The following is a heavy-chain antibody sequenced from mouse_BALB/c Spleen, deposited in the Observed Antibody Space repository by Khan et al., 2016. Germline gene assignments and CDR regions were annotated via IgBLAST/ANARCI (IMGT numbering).Heavy chain of an antibody. V-gene: IGHV3-1*02. CDR1: GYSIPSHYS. CDR2: IHYSGST. D-gene: IGHD3-1*01. J-gene: IGHJ2*01. CDR3: ATRASDYCYYGDY. Sequence: EGQLQESGPDLVKPSQSLSLTCTVTGYSIPSHYSWHWIRHFPGNKLEWMGYIHYSGSTNYNPSLKSRISITRDTFKNQFFLQLNSVTTEDTATYSSATRASDYCYYGDYWGQGTTHTVSS.